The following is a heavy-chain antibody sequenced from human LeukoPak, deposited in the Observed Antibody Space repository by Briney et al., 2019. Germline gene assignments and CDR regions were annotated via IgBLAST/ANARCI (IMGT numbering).Heavy chain of an antibody. J-gene: IGHJ3*01. Sequence: PSETLSLTCAVYGGSYSGYYWSWIRQPPGKGLEWIGEINHSGSTNYNPSLKSRVTISIDTSKNQFSLRLTSVTAADTSFYYCARVGHPTQRRVLSAVTIPTAGAFDFWGPGTLVTVSS. CDR1: GGSYSGYY. CDR3: ARVGHPTQRRVLSAVTIPTAGAFDF. V-gene: IGHV4-34*01. D-gene: IGHD4-17*01. CDR2: INHSGST.